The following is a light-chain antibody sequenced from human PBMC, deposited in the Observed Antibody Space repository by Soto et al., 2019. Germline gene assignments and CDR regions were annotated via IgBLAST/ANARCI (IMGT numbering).Light chain of an antibody. CDR1: SSNIGSNT. Sequence: QAVVTQPPSASGTPGQRVTISCSGSSSNIGSNTVNWYQQLPGTAPKLLIYSNNQRPSGVPDRVSGSKSGTSASLAISGLQSEDEADYYCAGWDDSLNGLVVFGGGTKVTVL. J-gene: IGLJ2*01. CDR3: AGWDDSLNGLVV. V-gene: IGLV1-44*01. CDR2: SNN.